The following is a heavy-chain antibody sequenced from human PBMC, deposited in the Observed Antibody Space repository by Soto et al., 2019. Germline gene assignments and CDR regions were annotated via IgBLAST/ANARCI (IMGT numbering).Heavy chain of an antibody. J-gene: IGHJ4*02. D-gene: IGHD1-1*01. CDR2: IIPILGIA. CDR3: ARGVPRVAVAYYFDY. Sequence: QVQLVQSGAEVKKPGSSVKVSCKASGGTFSSYTISWVRQAPGQGLEWMGRIIPILGIANYAQKFQGRVTITADKSTSTAYMELSSLRSEDTAVYYCARGVPRVAVAYYFDYWGQGTLVTVSS. CDR1: GGTFSSYT. V-gene: IGHV1-69*02.